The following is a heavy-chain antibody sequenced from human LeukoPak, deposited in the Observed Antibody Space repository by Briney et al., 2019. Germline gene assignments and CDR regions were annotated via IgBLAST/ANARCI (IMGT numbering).Heavy chain of an antibody. CDR1: GFTFSSYS. D-gene: IGHD3-22*01. Sequence: GGSLRLSCAASGFTFSSYSMNWVRQAPGKGLEWVSSIGSSSSYIYYADSVKGRFTISRDNAKNSLYLQMNSLRAEDTAVYYCAKYYDSSGYHGYGYWGQGTLVTVSS. CDR2: IGSSSSYI. J-gene: IGHJ4*02. CDR3: AKYYDSSGYHGYGY. V-gene: IGHV3-21*01.